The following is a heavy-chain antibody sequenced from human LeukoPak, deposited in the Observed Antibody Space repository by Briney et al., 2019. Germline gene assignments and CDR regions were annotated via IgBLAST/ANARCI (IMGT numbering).Heavy chain of an antibody. V-gene: IGHV3-30*03. Sequence: GRSLRLSCAASGFTFSSYGMRWVRQAPGKGLEWVAVISYDGSNKYYADSVKGRFTISRDNSKNTLYLQMNSLRAEDTAVYYCVNRAAGIDYWGQGTLVSVSS. CDR3: VNRAAGIDY. CDR2: ISYDGSNK. D-gene: IGHD6-13*01. J-gene: IGHJ4*02. CDR1: GFTFSSYG.